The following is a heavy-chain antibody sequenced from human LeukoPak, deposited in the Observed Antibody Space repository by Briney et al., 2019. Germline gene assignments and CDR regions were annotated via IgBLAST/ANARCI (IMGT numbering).Heavy chain of an antibody. D-gene: IGHD3-10*01. V-gene: IGHV3-30*04. CDR1: GFTFSGYT. J-gene: IGHJ5*02. CDR2: ISYDGTHK. CDR3: ARDPAMVRGPMAYNWFDP. Sequence: GGSLRLSCVASGFTFSGYTMHWVRQTPGKGLEWVAVISYDGTHKYYSDSVKGRFTISRDNSKNTLYLQMNSLRGEDTAVYYCARDPAMVRGPMAYNWFDPWGLGTLVTVSS.